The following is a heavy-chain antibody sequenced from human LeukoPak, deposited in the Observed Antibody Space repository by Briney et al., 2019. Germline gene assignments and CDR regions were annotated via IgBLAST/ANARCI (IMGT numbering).Heavy chain of an antibody. CDR1: GFSFGDYA. Sequence: GGSLRLSCAASGFSFGDYAMNWVRQAPGKGLEWVAGVHYNEDKTSYADSVKGLFTISRDNSKNSLYLQINSLRVEDTALYFCARGQWLTEQYFDYWGQGSQVTVSS. CDR2: VHYNEDKT. D-gene: IGHD3-22*01. J-gene: IGHJ4*02. V-gene: IGHV3-20*04. CDR3: ARGQWLTEQYFDY.